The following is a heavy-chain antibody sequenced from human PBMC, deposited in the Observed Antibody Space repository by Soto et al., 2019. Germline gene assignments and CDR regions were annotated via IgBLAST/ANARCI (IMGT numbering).Heavy chain of an antibody. CDR3: ARDRANLPDYFDS. CDR2: VYYSGRT. V-gene: IGHV4-30-4*01. J-gene: IGHJ4*02. D-gene: IGHD1-1*01. Sequence: SETLSLTCTVSGGSFRSDAYYWSWIRQPPGKGLEWIGCVYYSGRTYFNPSLESRIAISMDTFKDQFSLKLRSVNAADTAVYYCARDRANLPDYFDSWGQGALVTVSS. CDR1: GGSFRSDAYY.